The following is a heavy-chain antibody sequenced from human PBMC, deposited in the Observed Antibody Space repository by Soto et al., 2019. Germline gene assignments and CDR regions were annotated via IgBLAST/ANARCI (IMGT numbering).Heavy chain of an antibody. D-gene: IGHD1-1*01. CDR3: ARGDWNDYFYNGMDV. J-gene: IGHJ6*02. CDR1: GGSINNYY. Sequence: QVQLQESGPGLVKPSETLSLTCTVSGGSINNYYWVWLRQPPGEGLEWIGHMYYSGDTDYNPSLKSRVAISVDTSKNRLSLRLTSVTAADTAVYYCARGDWNDYFYNGMDVWGQGTTVIVSS. CDR2: MYYSGDT. V-gene: IGHV4-59*01.